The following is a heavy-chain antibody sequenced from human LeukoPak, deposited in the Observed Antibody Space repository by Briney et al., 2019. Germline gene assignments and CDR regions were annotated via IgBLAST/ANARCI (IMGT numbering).Heavy chain of an antibody. CDR3: ARAGGYSYGDAFDI. CDR1: GYTFTDYY. J-gene: IGHJ3*02. D-gene: IGHD5-18*01. V-gene: IGHV1-2*02. Sequence: ASVKVSCKASGYTFTDYYMHWVRQAPGQGFEWMGWINPNDGDTNYAQKFQGRVTMTRDTSISTAHMEVSRLRSDDTAVYYCARAGGYSYGDAFDIWGQGTMVTVSS. CDR2: INPNDGDT.